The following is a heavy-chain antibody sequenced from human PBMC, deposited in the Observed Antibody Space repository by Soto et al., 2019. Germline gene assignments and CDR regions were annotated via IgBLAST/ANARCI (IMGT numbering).Heavy chain of an antibody. CDR2: IYYSGST. J-gene: IGHJ5*02. CDR1: GGSISSSSYY. D-gene: IGHD3-9*01. Sequence: SETLSLTCTVSGGSISSSSYYWGWIRQPPGKGLEWIGSIYYSGSTYYNPSLKSRVTISVDTSKNQFSLKLSSVTAADTAVYYCARHGLYYEDILTGYKLFWFDPWGQGTLVTVSS. CDR3: ARHGLYYEDILTGYKLFWFDP. V-gene: IGHV4-39*01.